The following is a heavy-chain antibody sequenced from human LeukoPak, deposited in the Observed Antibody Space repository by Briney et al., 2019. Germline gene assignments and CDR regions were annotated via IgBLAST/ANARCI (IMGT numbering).Heavy chain of an antibody. CDR1: AGSISSSSW. Sequence: PSETLSLTCSVSAGSISSSSWWSWVRQFPVKGLEWIGEIYLYGTTNYNPSLKSRVTMSVDRSKNQFSLKLSSVTAADTAVYYCARQKWEQQGRDYYFNGLDVWGPGTTVTVSS. CDR2: IYLYGTT. CDR3: ARQKWEQQGRDYYFNGLDV. D-gene: IGHD1-26*01. J-gene: IGHJ6*02. V-gene: IGHV4-4*02.